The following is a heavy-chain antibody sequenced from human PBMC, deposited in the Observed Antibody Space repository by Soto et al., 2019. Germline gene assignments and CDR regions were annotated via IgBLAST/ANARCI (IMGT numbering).Heavy chain of an antibody. CDR2: ISATAGST. CDR1: GFTFGSFG. J-gene: IGHJ4*02. D-gene: IGHD5-18*01. Sequence: EVQLLESGGGLVQPGGSLRLSCAASGFTFGSFGMSWVRQAPGKGLEWVSAISATAGSTYYANSVKGRFTFSRDNSKNTLYLQMNSLRADDTAVYYCAKDRGFSYGYGFYYWGQGTLVTVSS. V-gene: IGHV3-23*01. CDR3: AKDRGFSYGYGFYY.